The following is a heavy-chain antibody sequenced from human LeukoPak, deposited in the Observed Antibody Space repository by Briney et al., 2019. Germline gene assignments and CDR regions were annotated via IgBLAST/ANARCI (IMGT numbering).Heavy chain of an antibody. V-gene: IGHV4-59*01. D-gene: IGHD3-10*01. CDR1: GGSISSYY. CDR2: IYYSGST. Sequence: SETLSLTCTVSGGSISSYYWSWIRQPPGKGLEWIGYIYYSGSTNYNPSLKSRVTMSVDTSNNQFSLKLSPVTAADTAVYYCARGNYYGSGSMDVWGKGTTVTVSS. J-gene: IGHJ6*03. CDR3: ARGNYYGSGSMDV.